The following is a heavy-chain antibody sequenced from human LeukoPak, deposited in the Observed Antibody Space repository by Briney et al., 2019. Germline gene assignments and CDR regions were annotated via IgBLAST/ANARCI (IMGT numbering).Heavy chain of an antibody. CDR2: ITGSGDNT. D-gene: IGHD6-19*01. CDR1: GFTFSSYV. CDR3: AKRGPAGAGKSPDYFDY. J-gene: IGHJ4*02. Sequence: PGRSLRLSCAASGFTFSSYVMSWVRQAPGKGLEWVSAITGSGDNTYYADSVKGRFTISRDNSKNTLYLQMNSLRAEDTAVYYCAKRGPAGAGKSPDYFDYWGQGTLVTVSS. V-gene: IGHV3-23*01.